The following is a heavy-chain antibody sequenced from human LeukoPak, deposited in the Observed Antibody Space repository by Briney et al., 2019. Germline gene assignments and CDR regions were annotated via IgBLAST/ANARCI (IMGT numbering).Heavy chain of an antibody. CDR2: ISSDESIT. CDR1: GFTFSSYA. D-gene: IGHD6-19*01. J-gene: IGHJ4*02. V-gene: IGHV3-74*01. CDR3: ARVSLSSGCLSN. Sequence: GRSLRLSCAASGFTFSSYAMHWVRQAPGKGLVWVSRISSDESITSYADSVKGRFTISRDNAKNTLFLQMNGLRAEDMAVYYCARVSLSSGCLSNWGQGTLVTVSS.